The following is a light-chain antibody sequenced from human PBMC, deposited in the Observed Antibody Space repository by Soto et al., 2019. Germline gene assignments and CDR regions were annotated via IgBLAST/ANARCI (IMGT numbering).Light chain of an antibody. CDR3: SSYTSTSTTCV. V-gene: IGLV2-14*01. Sequence: QSVLTQPASVSGSPGQSISISCTGISSGVGGYDYVSWYQQRPGKAPKLMIYDVSNRPSGVSNRFSGSKSGNTASLTISGLQAEDEADYYCSSYTSTSTTCVFGTGTKVTVL. CDR1: SSGVGGYDY. J-gene: IGLJ1*01. CDR2: DVS.